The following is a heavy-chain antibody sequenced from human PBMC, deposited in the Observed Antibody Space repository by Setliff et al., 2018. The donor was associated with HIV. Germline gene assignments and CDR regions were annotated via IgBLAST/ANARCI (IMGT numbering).Heavy chain of an antibody. CDR2: IYYSGST. CDR3: ARGHTWNYYGGDYFDY. J-gene: IGHJ4*02. CDR1: GGSVSDYF. Sequence: SETLSLTCTVSGGSVSDYFWNWVRQPPGKGLEWIGYIYYSGSTNYNPSLESRVSISVDTSKNQFSLRLSSVTAADTAVYYCARGHTWNYYGGDYFDYWGQGSLVTVSS. D-gene: IGHD1-7*01. V-gene: IGHV4-59*02.